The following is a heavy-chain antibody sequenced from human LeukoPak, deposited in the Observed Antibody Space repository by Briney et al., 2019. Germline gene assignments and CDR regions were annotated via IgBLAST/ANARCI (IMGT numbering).Heavy chain of an antibody. CDR3: ASWSGYDYGSYYGDYSSPGY. CDR2: ISYDGTRK. J-gene: IGHJ4*02. V-gene: IGHV3-30*04. CDR1: GFTFSAFT. D-gene: IGHD5-12*01. Sequence: TGGSLRLSCAASGFTFSAFTMNWVRQAPGKGLEWVTLISYDGTRKLYSDSVKGRFTISRDNSKNTLYLQMNSLRAEDTAVYYCASWSGYDYGSYYGDYSSPGYWGQGTLVTVSS.